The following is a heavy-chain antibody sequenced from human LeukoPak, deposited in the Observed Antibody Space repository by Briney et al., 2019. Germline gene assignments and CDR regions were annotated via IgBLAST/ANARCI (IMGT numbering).Heavy chain of an antibody. D-gene: IGHD2-2*01. V-gene: IGHV4-4*07. Sequence: SETLSLTCTVSGGSISSYYWSWIRQPAGKGLEWIGRIYTSGSTNYNPSLKSRVTMSVDTSKNQFSLKLSSVTAADTAVYYCARHLRIYQLFSRRFDPWGQGTLVTVSS. CDR3: ARHLRIYQLFSRRFDP. CDR2: IYTSGST. J-gene: IGHJ5*02. CDR1: GGSISSYY.